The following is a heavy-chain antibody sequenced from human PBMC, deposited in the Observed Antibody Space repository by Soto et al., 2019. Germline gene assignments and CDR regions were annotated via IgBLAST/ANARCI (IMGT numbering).Heavy chain of an antibody. CDR2: IDPSDSYT. D-gene: IGHD2-15*01. CDR1: GYSFTSYW. J-gene: IGHJ3*02. Sequence: GESLKISCKGSGYSFTSYWISWVRQMPGKGLEWMGRIDPSDSYTNYSPSFQGHVTISGDKSISTAYLQWSSLKASDTAMYYCAKLGYCSGGSCFAFDSWGQGTMVTVSS. V-gene: IGHV5-10-1*01. CDR3: AKLGYCSGGSCFAFDS.